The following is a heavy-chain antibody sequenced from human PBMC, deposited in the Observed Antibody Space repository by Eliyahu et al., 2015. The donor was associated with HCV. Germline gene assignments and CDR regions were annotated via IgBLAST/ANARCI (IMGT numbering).Heavy chain of an antibody. CDR3: ARGDIYGDYAASFDY. CDR1: GFPFSRYA. CDR2: ISGSGGST. Sequence: EVQLLESGGALVQPGGSLRLSCAAXGFPFSRYAMSGVRQAPGKGLEWVSAISGSGGSTYYADSVKGRFTISRDNSKNTLYLQMNSLRAEDTAVYYCARGDIYGDYAASFDYWGQGTLVTVSS. V-gene: IGHV3-23*01. J-gene: IGHJ4*02. D-gene: IGHD4-17*01.